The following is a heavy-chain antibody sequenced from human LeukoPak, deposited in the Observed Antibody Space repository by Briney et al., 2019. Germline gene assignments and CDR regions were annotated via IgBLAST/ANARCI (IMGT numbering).Heavy chain of an antibody. D-gene: IGHD3-22*01. V-gene: IGHV1-69*05. Sequence: SVKVSCKASGGTFSSYAISWVRQAPGQGLEWMGGIIPIFGTANYARKFQGRVTVTTDESTSTAYTELSSLRSEDTAVYYCAREDYYDSSGYSLFDYWGQGTLVTVSS. CDR2: IIPIFGTA. J-gene: IGHJ4*02. CDR3: AREDYYDSSGYSLFDY. CDR1: GGTFSSYA.